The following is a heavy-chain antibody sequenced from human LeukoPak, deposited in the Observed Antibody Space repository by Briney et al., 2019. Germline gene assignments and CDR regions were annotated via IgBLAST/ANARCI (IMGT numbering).Heavy chain of an antibody. CDR3: ARGRLELLWFGELLPNYFDY. D-gene: IGHD3-10*01. J-gene: IGHJ4*02. CDR1: GGSFSGYY. Sequence: SETLSLTCAVYGGSFSGYYWSWIRQPPGKGLEWIGEINHSGSTNHNPCLKSRVTISVDTSKNQFSLKLSSVTAADTAVYYCARGRLELLWFGELLPNYFDYWGQGTLVTVSS. V-gene: IGHV4-34*01. CDR2: INHSGST.